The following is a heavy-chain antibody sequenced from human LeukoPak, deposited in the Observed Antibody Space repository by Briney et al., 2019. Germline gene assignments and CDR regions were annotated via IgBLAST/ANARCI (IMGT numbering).Heavy chain of an antibody. CDR1: GFTFSSYW. CDR3: ARGKDSSSWAYYYYYMDV. Sequence: GGSLRLSCAASGFTFSSYWMSWVRQAPGKGLEWVAYIKQDGSEKYYADSVKGRFTISRDNAKNSLYLQMNSLRAEDTAVYYCARGKDSSSWAYYYYYMDVWGKGTTDTVPS. V-gene: IGHV3-7*01. D-gene: IGHD6-13*01. CDR2: IKQDGSEK. J-gene: IGHJ6*03.